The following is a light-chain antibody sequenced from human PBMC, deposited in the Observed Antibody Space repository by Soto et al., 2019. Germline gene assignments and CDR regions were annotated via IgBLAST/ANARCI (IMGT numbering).Light chain of an antibody. CDR3: PQSYSTPYT. CDR1: QSISSY. V-gene: IGKV1-39*01. Sequence: DIQMTQSPSSLSASVGDRVTITCRASQSISSYLNWYQQKPGKAPKLLIYAASSLQSGVPSRFSGSGSGTHFTLTISSLQPEDFATYYCPQSYSTPYTFGQGTKLEIK. J-gene: IGKJ2*01. CDR2: AAS.